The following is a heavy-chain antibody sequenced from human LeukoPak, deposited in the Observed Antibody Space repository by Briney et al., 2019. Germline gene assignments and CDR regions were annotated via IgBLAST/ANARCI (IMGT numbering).Heavy chain of an antibody. CDR1: GFTFSSYA. J-gene: IGHJ3*02. V-gene: IGHV3-23*01. D-gene: IGHD3-9*01. CDR3: ASGQYYDILTGYFHDAFDI. Sequence: GGSLRLSCAASGFTFSSYAMSWVRQAPGKGLEWVSAISGSGGSTYYADSVKGRFTISRDNSKNTLYLQMNSLRAEDTAVYYCASGQYYDILTGYFHDAFDIWGQGTVVTVSS. CDR2: ISGSGGST.